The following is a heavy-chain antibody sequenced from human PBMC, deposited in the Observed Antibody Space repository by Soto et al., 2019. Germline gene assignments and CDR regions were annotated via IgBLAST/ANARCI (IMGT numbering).Heavy chain of an antibody. CDR1: GFTFSSYG. D-gene: IGHD6-19*01. Sequence: QVQLVESGGGVVQPGRSLRLSCAASGFTFSSYGMHWVRQAPGKGLEWVAVISYDGSNKYYADSVKGRFTISRDNSKNTLYLQMNRLRAEDTAVYYCAKEAVAGTLAYWGQGTLVTVSS. V-gene: IGHV3-30*18. J-gene: IGHJ4*02. CDR3: AKEAVAGTLAY. CDR2: ISYDGSNK.